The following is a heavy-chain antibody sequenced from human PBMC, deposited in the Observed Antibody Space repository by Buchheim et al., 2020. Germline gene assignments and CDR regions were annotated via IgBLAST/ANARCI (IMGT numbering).Heavy chain of an antibody. CDR3: AKAGTTELSGMDV. Sequence: QVQLVESGGGVVQPGRSLRLSCAASGFTFSSYGMHWVRQAPGKGLEWVAVISYDGSNKYYADSVKGRFTISRDNSKNTLYLQMNSLRAEDTAVYYCAKAGTTELSGMDVWGQGTT. J-gene: IGHJ6*02. CDR2: ISYDGSNK. D-gene: IGHD1-7*01. CDR1: GFTFSSYG. V-gene: IGHV3-30*18.